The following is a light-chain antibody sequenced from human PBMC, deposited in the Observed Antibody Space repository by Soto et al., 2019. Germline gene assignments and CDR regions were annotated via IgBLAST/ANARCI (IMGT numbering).Light chain of an antibody. CDR2: GAT. CDR3: QQFSSYPLT. CDR1: QSVRSN. J-gene: IGKJ4*01. Sequence: EIVITQSPATLSVSPGDRVTLSCRASQSVRSNSAWYQQKPGQAPRLLFYGATSRATGIPDRFSGGGSGTDFTLTISRLEPEDFAVYYCQQFSSYPLTFGGGTKV. V-gene: IGKV3-20*01.